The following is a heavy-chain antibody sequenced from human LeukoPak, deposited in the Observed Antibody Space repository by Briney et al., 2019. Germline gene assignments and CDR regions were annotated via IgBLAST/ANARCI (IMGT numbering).Heavy chain of an antibody. J-gene: IGHJ4*02. V-gene: IGHV6-1*01. D-gene: IGHD6-13*01. CDR2: TYYRSKWYN. Sequence: SQTLSLTCAISGDSVSSNSAAWNWIRQSPSRGLEWLGRTYYRSKWYNDYAVSVKSRITINPDTSKNQFSLQLNSVTPEDTAVYYCARGDGYSSSWYGGIDYWGQGTLVTVSS. CDR3: ARGDGYSSSWYGGIDY. CDR1: GDSVSSNSAA.